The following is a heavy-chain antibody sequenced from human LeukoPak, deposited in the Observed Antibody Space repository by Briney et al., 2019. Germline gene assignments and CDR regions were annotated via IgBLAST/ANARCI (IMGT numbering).Heavy chain of an antibody. CDR3: ARGTLRYYYDSSGRITPVYFDY. V-gene: IGHV4-31*03. D-gene: IGHD3-22*01. J-gene: IGHJ4*02. CDR2: IYYSGST. Sequence: SQTLSLTCTVSGGSISRGGHYWSWIRQHPGKGLEWIGYIYYSGSTYYNPSLKSRVTISVDTSKNQFSLKLSSVTAADTAVYYCARGTLRYYYDSSGRITPVYFDYWGQGTLVTVSS. CDR1: GGSISRGGHY.